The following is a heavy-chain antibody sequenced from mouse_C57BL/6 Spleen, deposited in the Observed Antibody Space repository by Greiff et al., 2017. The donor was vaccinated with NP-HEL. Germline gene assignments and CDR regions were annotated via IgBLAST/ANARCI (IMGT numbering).Heavy chain of an antibody. J-gene: IGHJ2*01. CDR1: GYAFSSSW. D-gene: IGHD2-12*01. Sequence: QVQLKQSGPELVKPGASVKISCKASGYAFSSSWMNWVKQRPGKGLEWIGRIYPGDGDTNYNGKFKGKATLTADKSSSTAYMQLSSLTSEDSAVYFCARLGCYDDFDDWGQGTTLTVSS. CDR3: ARLGCYDDFDD. CDR2: IYPGDGDT. V-gene: IGHV1-82*01.